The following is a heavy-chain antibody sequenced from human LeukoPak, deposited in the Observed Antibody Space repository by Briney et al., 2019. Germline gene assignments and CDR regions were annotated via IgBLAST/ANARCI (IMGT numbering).Heavy chain of an antibody. Sequence: SETLSLTCTVSGGSISSYYWSWIRQPPGKGLECIGYIYNSGSTNYNPSLKSRVSISVDTSKNQFSLKLSSVTAADTAVYYCARSAIDAFDIWGQRTVVTVSS. CDR3: ARSAIDAFDI. CDR2: IYNSGST. J-gene: IGHJ3*02. D-gene: IGHD6-25*01. CDR1: GGSISSYY. V-gene: IGHV4-59*08.